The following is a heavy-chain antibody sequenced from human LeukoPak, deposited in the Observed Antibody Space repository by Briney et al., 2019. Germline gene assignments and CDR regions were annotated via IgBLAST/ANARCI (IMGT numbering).Heavy chain of an antibody. CDR3: ARDGGSYDLGFDP. CDR1: GGTFSSYT. D-gene: IGHD1-26*01. CDR2: IIPILGIA. Sequence: SVKVSXKASGGTFSSYTISWVRQAPGQGLEWMGRIIPILGIANYAQKFQGRVTITADKSTSTAYMELSSLRSEDTAVYYCARDGGSYDLGFDPWGQGTLVTVSS. J-gene: IGHJ5*02. V-gene: IGHV1-69*04.